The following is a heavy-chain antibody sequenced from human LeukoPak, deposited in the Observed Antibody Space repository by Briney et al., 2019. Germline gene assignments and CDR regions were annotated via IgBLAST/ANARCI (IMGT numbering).Heavy chain of an antibody. D-gene: IGHD2-8*02. CDR1: GFTVSLYY. CDR3: ARGWVVATGGFDM. V-gene: IGHV3-53*01. Sequence: GGSLRLSCAASGFTVSLYYMTWVRQAPGKGLEWVSVIYSGGPTYYADSVKGRFTISRDNSKNTVYLLMNSLRGEDTAVYFCARGWVVATGGFDMWGQGTMVTVSS. J-gene: IGHJ3*02. CDR2: IYSGGPT.